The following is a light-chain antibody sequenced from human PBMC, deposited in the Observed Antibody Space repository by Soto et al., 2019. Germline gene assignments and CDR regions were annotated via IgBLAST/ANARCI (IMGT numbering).Light chain of an antibody. V-gene: IGLV4-60*02. CDR3: ETWDSNTRV. J-gene: IGLJ3*02. Sequence: QLVLTQSSSASASLGSSVKLTCTLSSGHSSYIIAWHQQQPGKAPRYLMKLDAGGSYNRGSGLPDRFSGSSSGADRYLTISNLQFEDEAAYFCETWDSNTRVFGGGTKLTVL. CDR2: LDAGGSY. CDR1: SGHSSYI.